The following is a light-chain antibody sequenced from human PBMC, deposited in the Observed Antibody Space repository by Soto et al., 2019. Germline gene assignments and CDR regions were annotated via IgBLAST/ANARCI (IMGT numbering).Light chain of an antibody. J-gene: IGLJ2*01. CDR3: QSYDSSLSGYV. CDR1: SSNIGAGYD. CDR2: ANS. Sequence: QSVVTQPPSASGSPGQRVTISCTGTSSNIGAGYDVYWYQQLPGTAPKLIIYANSNRPSGVPDRFSGSKSGTSASLAITGLQEADEADYYCQSYDSSLSGYVFGPGTKLTVL. V-gene: IGLV1-40*01.